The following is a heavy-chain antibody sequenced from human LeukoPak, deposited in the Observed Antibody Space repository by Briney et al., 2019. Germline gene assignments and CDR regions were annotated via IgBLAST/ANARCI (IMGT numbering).Heavy chain of an antibody. D-gene: IGHD6-13*01. CDR1: GYTFTGYY. Sequence: ASVKVSCKASGYTFTGYYMHWVRQAPGQGLEWMGWINPNSGGTNYAQKFQGRVTVTRDTSISTAYMELSRLRSDDTAVYYCARVGSSSWDAFDIWGQGTMVTVSS. V-gene: IGHV1-2*02. J-gene: IGHJ3*02. CDR3: ARVGSSSWDAFDI. CDR2: INPNSGGT.